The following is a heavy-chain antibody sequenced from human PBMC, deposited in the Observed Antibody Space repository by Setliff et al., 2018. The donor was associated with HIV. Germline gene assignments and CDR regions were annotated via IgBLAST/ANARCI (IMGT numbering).Heavy chain of an antibody. Sequence: SETLSLTCTVRGDLVRGNSWHWVRQSPGKGLTWIGEINDRGDNNYDPSLKGRVTISMDTSRDQISLKVTPVTATDTAIYYCARGVPHLFCLDVWDKGVAVTVSS. CDR2: INDRGDN. CDR3: ARGVPHLFCLDV. CDR1: GDLVRGNS. V-gene: IGHV4-34*01. J-gene: IGHJ6*04. D-gene: IGHD2-15*01.